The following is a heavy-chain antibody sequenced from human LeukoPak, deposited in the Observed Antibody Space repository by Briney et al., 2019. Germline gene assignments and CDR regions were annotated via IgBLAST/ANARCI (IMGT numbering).Heavy chain of an antibody. J-gene: IGHJ4*02. Sequence: GRSLRPSCAASGFTFDDYAMHWVRQAPGKGLEWVSGISWNSGSIGYADSVKGRFTISRDNAKNSLYLQMNSLRAEDTALYYCAKERGDGYNYGNFDYWGQGTLVTVSS. V-gene: IGHV3-9*01. CDR3: AKERGDGYNYGNFDY. CDR2: ISWNSGSI. CDR1: GFTFDDYA. D-gene: IGHD5-24*01.